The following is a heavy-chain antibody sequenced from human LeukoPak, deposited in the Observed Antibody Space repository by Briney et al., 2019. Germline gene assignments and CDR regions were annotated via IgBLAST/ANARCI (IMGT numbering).Heavy chain of an antibody. CDR1: GGSISSSNW. Sequence: PSGTLSLTCAVSGGSISSSNWWSWVRQPPGKGLEWIGEVYHSGSTNNSPSLKSRVTISVDRSKNQFSLKLTSVTAADTAVYYRARGEGYSSTWYQPHFDYWGQGTLVTVSS. D-gene: IGHD6-13*01. J-gene: IGHJ4*02. CDR3: ARGEGYSSTWYQPHFDY. V-gene: IGHV4-4*02. CDR2: VYHSGST.